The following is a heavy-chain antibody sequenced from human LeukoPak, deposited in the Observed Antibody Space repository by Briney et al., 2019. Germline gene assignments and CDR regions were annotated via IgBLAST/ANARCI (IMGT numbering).Heavy chain of an antibody. CDR1: GYTFTSYG. D-gene: IGHD4-17*01. V-gene: IGHV1-18*01. CDR2: ISAYNGNT. J-gene: IGHJ6*03. Sequence: VASVKVSRKASGYTFTSYGISWVRQAPGQGLEWMGWISAYNGNTNYAQKLQGRVTMTTDTSTSTAYMELRSLRSDDTAVYYCARGLNLYGDYVADYYYYMDVWGKGTTVTVSS. CDR3: ARGLNLYGDYVADYYYYMDV.